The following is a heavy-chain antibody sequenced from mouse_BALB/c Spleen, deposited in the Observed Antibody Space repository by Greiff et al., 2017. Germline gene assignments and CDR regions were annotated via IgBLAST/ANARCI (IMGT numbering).Heavy chain of an antibody. CDR1: GFTFSSYA. CDR3: AREVDGYPAWFAY. J-gene: IGHJ3*01. Sequence: EVKLMESGGGLVKPGGSLKLSCAASGFTFSSYAMSWVRQSPEKRLEWVAEISSGGSYTYYPDTVTGRFTISRDNAKNTLYLEMSSLRSEDTAMYYCAREVDGYPAWFAYWGQGTLVTVSA. V-gene: IGHV5-9-4*01. D-gene: IGHD2-3*01. CDR2: ISSGGSYT.